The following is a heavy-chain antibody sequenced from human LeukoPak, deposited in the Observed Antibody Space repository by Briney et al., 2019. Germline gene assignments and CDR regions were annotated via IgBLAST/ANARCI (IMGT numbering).Heavy chain of an antibody. CDR2: INPNSGGT. CDR3: ARDPQTYDYGDYGPDFDY. D-gene: IGHD4-17*01. V-gene: IGHV1-2*02. CDR1: GYTFTGYY. J-gene: IGHJ4*02. Sequence: ASVKVSCKTSGYTFTGYYMHWVRQAPGQGLEWMGWINPNSGGTNYAQKFQGRVTMTRDTSISTAYMELSRLRSDDTAVYYCARDPQTYDYGDYGPDFDYWGQGTLVTVSS.